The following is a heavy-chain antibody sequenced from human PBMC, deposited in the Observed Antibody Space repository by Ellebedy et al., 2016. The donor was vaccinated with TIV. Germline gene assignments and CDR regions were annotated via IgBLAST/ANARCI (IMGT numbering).Heavy chain of an antibody. CDR2: FDPEDGET. D-gene: IGHD2-2*01. CDR1: GYTLTELS. CDR3: ARGGYCSSTSCPGYYYMDV. Sequence: ASVKVSXXVSGYTLTELSMHWVRQAPGKGLEWMGGFDPEDGETIYAQKFQGRVTMTRDTSISTAYMELSRLRSDDTAVYYCARGGYCSSTSCPGYYYMDVWGKGTTVTVSS. V-gene: IGHV1-24*01. J-gene: IGHJ6*03.